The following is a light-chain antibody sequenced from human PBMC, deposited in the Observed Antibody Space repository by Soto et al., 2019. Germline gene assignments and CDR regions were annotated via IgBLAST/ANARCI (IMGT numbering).Light chain of an antibody. V-gene: IGKV3-20*01. Sequence: EIVLTQSPGTLSLSPGERATLSCRASQSVSSRHLAWYQQTPGQAPRLLIYGTSSRATGIPDRFSGSGSGTAFTLTISRLEPEDFAVYYCQHYQSSPLTFGGGTKVEIK. CDR3: QHYQSSPLT. J-gene: IGKJ4*01. CDR2: GTS. CDR1: QSVSSRH.